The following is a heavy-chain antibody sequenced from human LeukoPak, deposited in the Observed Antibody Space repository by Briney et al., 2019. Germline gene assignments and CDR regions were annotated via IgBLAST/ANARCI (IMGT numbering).Heavy chain of an antibody. J-gene: IGHJ4*02. Sequence: ASVKVSCKASGGTFSSYAISWVRQAPGQGLEWMGGIIPIFGTANYAQKFQGRVTITADKSTSTAYMELSSLGSEDTAVYYCASNYYGSGSYAPSDSYWGQGTLVTVSS. CDR3: ASNYYGSGSYAPSDSY. V-gene: IGHV1-69*06. D-gene: IGHD3-10*01. CDR1: GGTFSSYA. CDR2: IIPIFGTA.